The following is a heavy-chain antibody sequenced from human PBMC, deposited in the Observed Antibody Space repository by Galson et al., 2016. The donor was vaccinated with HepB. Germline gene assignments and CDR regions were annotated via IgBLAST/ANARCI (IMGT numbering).Heavy chain of an antibody. CDR3: AREVIRGVHHTDH. D-gene: IGHD2-21*01. CDR2: ISTYSSNT. V-gene: IGHV1-18*01. J-gene: IGHJ4*02. CDR1: GYTFINYG. Sequence: SVKVSCKASGYTFINYGINWVRQAPGQRLEWMGWISTYSSNTKHAQKFQSRVVISIDTSENQFSLTLTSLSAADTAVYYCAREVIRGVHHTDHWGQGALVTVSS.